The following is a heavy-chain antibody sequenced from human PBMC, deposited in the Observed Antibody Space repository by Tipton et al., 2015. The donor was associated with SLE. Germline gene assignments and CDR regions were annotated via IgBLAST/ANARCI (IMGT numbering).Heavy chain of an antibody. V-gene: IGHV4-4*02. J-gene: IGHJ4*02. CDR1: GASITSSDW. CDR3: AKDYNHDNADYS. Sequence: TLSLTCAVSGASITSSDWWSWVRQPPGNGLEYIGEIHHRGRTNYKSSLRGRVTISVDTSKNQFSLKLTSVTAADTAVYYCAKDYNHDNADYSWCQGTLVIVSS. D-gene: IGHD4-17*01. CDR2: IHHRGRT.